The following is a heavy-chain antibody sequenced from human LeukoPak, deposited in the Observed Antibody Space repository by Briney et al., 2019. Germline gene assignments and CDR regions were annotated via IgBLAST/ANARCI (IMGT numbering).Heavy chain of an antibody. Sequence: QPGGSLRLSCAASGFTFSSYEMNWVRQAPGKGLEWVSYISSSGSTIYYADSVKGRFTISRDNAKNSLYLQMNSLRAEDTAVYYCARDARVVVPAATKRVDYWGQGTLVTVSS. V-gene: IGHV3-48*03. CDR1: GFTFSSYE. J-gene: IGHJ4*02. CDR3: ARDARVVVPAATKRVDY. CDR2: ISSSGSTI. D-gene: IGHD2-2*01.